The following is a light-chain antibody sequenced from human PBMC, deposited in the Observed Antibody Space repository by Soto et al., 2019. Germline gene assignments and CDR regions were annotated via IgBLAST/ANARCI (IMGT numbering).Light chain of an antibody. CDR1: SSNSGNNY. V-gene: IGLV1-51*01. Sequence: QSVLTQPPSVSAAPGQKVTISCSGSSSNSGNNYVSWYQQLPGTAPKLLIYDNNKRPSGIPDRFSGSKSGTSATLGITGLQTGDEADYYCGTWDSSLSAGRVFGGGTKLTVL. J-gene: IGLJ2*01. CDR3: GTWDSSLSAGRV. CDR2: DNN.